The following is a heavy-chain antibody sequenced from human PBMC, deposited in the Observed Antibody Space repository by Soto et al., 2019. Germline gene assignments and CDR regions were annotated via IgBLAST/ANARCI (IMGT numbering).Heavy chain of an antibody. CDR1: SDSISRGSCF. V-gene: IGHV4-39*01. CDR2: LYYSRDT. Sequence: PSEPPSLTCTVSSDSISRGSCFGGWVRQPPGKGLEWIGSLYYSRDTHYNPSLKSRVTISVDTSKNQFSLKLSSVTAADRAVYYCARHLGPTGPNYWGQGILVTVS. D-gene: IGHD1-26*01. J-gene: IGHJ4*02. CDR3: ARHLGPTGPNY.